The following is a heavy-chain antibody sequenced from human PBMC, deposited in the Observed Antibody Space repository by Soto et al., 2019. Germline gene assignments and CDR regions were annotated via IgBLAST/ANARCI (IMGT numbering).Heavy chain of an antibody. V-gene: IGHV4-59*01. Sequence: SETLSLTCTVSGGSISSYYWSWIRQPPGKGLEWIGYIYYSGSTNYNPSLKSRVTISVDTSKNQFSLKLSSVTAADTAVYYCERESTSSSVLGVLRDYGMDVWGQGTTVTVS. CDR1: GGSISSYY. CDR3: ERESTSSSVLGVLRDYGMDV. D-gene: IGHD6-6*01. CDR2: IYYSGST. J-gene: IGHJ6*02.